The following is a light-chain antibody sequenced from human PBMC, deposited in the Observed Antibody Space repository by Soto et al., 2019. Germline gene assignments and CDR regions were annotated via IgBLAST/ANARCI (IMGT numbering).Light chain of an antibody. Sequence: MVLTQSPATLSLSPGERATLSCRASQSLSSYLAWYQQKPGQAPRLLIYDASNRATGIPARFSGSGSGTEFTLTISSLEPEDFAVYYCQQRSNWPRTFGPGTKVDIK. J-gene: IGKJ3*01. CDR2: DAS. CDR1: QSLSSY. CDR3: QQRSNWPRT. V-gene: IGKV3-11*01.